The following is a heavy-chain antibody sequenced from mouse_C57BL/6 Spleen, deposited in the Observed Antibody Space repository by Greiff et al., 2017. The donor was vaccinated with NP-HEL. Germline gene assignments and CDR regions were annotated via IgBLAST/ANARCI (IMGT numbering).Heavy chain of an antibody. CDR2: INPNYGTT. D-gene: IGHD4-1*01. CDR1: GYSFTDYN. J-gene: IGHJ3*01. CDR3: AREDQLTGTSWFAY. Sequence: VHVKQSGPELVKPGASVKISCKASGYSFTDYNMNWVKQSNGKSLEWIGVINPNYGTTSYNQKFKGKATLTVDQSSSTAYMQLNSLTSEDSAVYYCAREDQLTGTSWFAYWGQGTLVTVSA. V-gene: IGHV1-39*01.